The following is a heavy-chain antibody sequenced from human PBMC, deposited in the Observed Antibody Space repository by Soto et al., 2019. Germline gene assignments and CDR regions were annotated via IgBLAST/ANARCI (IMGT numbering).Heavy chain of an antibody. J-gene: IGHJ6*02. CDR2: ITGDGTVT. CDR3: VRFRGEVPDYAMDV. V-gene: IGHV3-23*01. Sequence: ELQLSESGGTLVQPGGSLSLSCAASGFTFSNHAMSWVRQSPERGLEWVSVITGDGTVTYIADAVEGRFTISRDNSKNIMLLQMHSLRAEDTAVYYSVRFRGEVPDYAMDVRGQGTTVTVSS. CDR1: GFTFSNHA.